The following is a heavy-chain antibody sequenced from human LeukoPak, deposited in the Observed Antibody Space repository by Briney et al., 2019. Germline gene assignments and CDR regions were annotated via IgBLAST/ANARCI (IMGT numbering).Heavy chain of an antibody. V-gene: IGHV1-18*01. D-gene: IGHD3-10*01. CDR3: ARDKGYGSGSIYYFDY. CDR1: GYTFTSYG. J-gene: IGHJ4*02. Sequence: GASVKVSCKASGYTFTSYGISWVRQAPGQGLEWMGWISAYNGNTNYAQKFQGRVTMTRDTSTSTVYMELSSLRSEDTAVHYCARDKGYGSGSIYYFDYWGQGTLVTVSS. CDR2: ISAYNGNT.